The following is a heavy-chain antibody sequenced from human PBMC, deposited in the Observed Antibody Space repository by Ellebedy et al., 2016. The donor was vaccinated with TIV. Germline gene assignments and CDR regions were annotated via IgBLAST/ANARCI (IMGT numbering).Heavy chain of an antibody. V-gene: IGHV3-23*01. CDR3: AKDRTSGDGYWVFDN. CDR2: IVGGGA. CDR1: GFTFSNFA. D-gene: IGHD5-18*01. Sequence: PGGSLRLSCAASGFTFSNFAMSWVRQAPGKGLEWVSGIVGGGAERYADSVKGRFTISRDNSKRTVDLQMNGLRAEDTAIYFCAKDRTSGDGYWVFDNWGQGTLVSVSS. J-gene: IGHJ4*02.